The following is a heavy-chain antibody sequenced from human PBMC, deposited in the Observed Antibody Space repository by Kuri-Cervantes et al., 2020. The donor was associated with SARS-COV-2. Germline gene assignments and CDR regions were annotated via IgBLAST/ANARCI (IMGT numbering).Heavy chain of an antibody. V-gene: IGHV7-4-1*02. Sequence: ASVKVSCKASGYTFTSYAMHWVRQAPGQRLEWMGWINTNTGNPTYAQGFTGRFVFSLDTSVSTAYLQISSLKAEDTAVYYCARGHDYSSSWYGGDYWGQGTLVTVSS. CDR1: GYTFTSYA. CDR3: ARGHDYSSSWYGGDY. J-gene: IGHJ4*02. D-gene: IGHD6-13*01. CDR2: INTNTGNP.